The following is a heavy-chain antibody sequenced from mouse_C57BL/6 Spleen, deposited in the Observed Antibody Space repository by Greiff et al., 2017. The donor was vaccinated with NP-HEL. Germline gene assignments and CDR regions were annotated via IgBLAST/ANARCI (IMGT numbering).Heavy chain of an antibody. Sequence: EVKLVESGGGLVQPKGSLKLSCAASGFTFNTYAMHWVRQAPGKGLEWVARIRSKSSNYATYYAVSVKDRFTISRDDSQSMLYLQMNNLKTKDTAMYYCVREAYYNGCSQLRAMDVWGKGTTVTVSS. CDR1: GFTFNTYA. CDR2: IRSKSSNYAT. D-gene: IGHD1-1*01. V-gene: IGHV10-3*01. CDR3: VREAYYNGCSQLRAMDV. J-gene: IGHJ4*01.